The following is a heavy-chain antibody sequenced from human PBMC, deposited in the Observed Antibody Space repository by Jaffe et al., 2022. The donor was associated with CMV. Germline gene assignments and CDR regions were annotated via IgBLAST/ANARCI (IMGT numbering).Heavy chain of an antibody. CDR3: ARFWIGPRCGGDCFDY. V-gene: IGHV3-53*02. CDR2: IYSGGST. CDR1: GFTVSSNY. Sequence: EVQLVETGGGLIQPGGSLRLSCAASGFTVSSNYMSWVRQAPGKGLEWVSVIYSGGSTYYADSVKGRFTISRDNSKNTLYLQMNSLRAEDTAVYYCARFWIGPRCGGDCFDYWGQGTLVTVSS. J-gene: IGHJ4*02. D-gene: IGHD2-21*01.